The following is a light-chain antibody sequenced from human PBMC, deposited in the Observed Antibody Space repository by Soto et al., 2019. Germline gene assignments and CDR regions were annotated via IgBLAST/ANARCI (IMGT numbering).Light chain of an antibody. CDR3: QQYNNWPLWT. Sequence: EIVMTQSPATLSVSPGERATLSCRATQNVNSDLAWYQQKPGQAPRLLIYGASTRATGIPARFSGSGSGTEFTLTISSLQSEDFAVYYRQQYNNWPLWTFGQGTKV. CDR2: GAS. V-gene: IGKV3-15*01. J-gene: IGKJ1*01. CDR1: QNVNSD.